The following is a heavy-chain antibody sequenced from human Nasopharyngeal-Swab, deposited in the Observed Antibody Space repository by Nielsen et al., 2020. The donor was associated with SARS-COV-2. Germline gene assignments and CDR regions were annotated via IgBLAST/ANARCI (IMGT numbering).Heavy chain of an antibody. Sequence: KVSCKGSGYSLTSYWCSWVRQMPGKGLEWMGRIDPSDSYTNYSASFKGHVTISADKSISSAYLQWSSLKASDTAMYYCARRSGTTDYFDYWGQGTLVTVSS. CDR1: GYSLTSYW. D-gene: IGHD1-1*01. V-gene: IGHV5-10-1*01. CDR3: ARRSGTTDYFDY. CDR2: IDPSDSYT. J-gene: IGHJ4*02.